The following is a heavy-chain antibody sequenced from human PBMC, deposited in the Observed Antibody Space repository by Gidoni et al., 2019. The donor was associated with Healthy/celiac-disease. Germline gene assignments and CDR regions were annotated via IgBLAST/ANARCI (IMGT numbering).Heavy chain of an antibody. Sequence: QVQLQQWGAGLLKPSETLSLTCAVYGGSFSGYYWSWIRQPPGKGLEWIGEINHSGSTNYNPSLKSRVTISVDTSKNQFSLKLSSVTAADTAVYYCARGLSYYYDSSNSGGAFDIWGQGTMVTVSS. CDR1: GGSFSGYY. D-gene: IGHD3-22*01. CDR3: ARGLSYYYDSSNSGGAFDI. J-gene: IGHJ3*02. CDR2: INHSGST. V-gene: IGHV4-34*01.